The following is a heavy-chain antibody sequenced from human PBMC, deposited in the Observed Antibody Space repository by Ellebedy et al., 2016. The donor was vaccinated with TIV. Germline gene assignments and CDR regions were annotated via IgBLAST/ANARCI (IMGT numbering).Heavy chain of an antibody. CDR2: ISVGGHQR. V-gene: IGHV3-23*01. CDR1: GFSFSNYA. Sequence: PGGSLRLSCAASGFSFSNYAMSWVRQAPGKGLELVSIISVGGHQRRYADSVRGRFTISRDDSKNTLFLQMNSLRVEDTALYFCVKGGQVETGRHPYFDNWGQGTLVIVSS. D-gene: IGHD5-18*01. CDR3: VKGGQVETGRHPYFDN. J-gene: IGHJ4*02.